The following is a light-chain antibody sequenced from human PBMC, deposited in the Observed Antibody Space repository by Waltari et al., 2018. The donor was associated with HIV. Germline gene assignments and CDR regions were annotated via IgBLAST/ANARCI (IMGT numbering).Light chain of an antibody. CDR1: SSNIGSNY. CDR2: RKN. V-gene: IGLV1-47*01. Sequence: QSVLTQPPSASETPGQRVTISCSGSSSNIGSNYVYWYQHLPGTAPKLIIYRKNQRPSGVPDRFSGSKSGTSASLAISGVRSEDEADYYCAAWGDSLTSFVFGTGTKVTVL. CDR3: AAWGDSLTSFV. J-gene: IGLJ1*01.